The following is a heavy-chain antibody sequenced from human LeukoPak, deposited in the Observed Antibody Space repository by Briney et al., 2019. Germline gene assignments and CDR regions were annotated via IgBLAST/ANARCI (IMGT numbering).Heavy chain of an antibody. CDR3: ARKISGSYYDDIDY. D-gene: IGHD1-26*01. Sequence: GGSLRLSCAPSGFTFRTYEMNRVRQAPARGLESVSDISSSGRATYYVDPVKGGFTVFRDNTKNSLYLQMNSLTADDTAVYYCARKISGSYYDDIDYWGQGPLVTVSS. V-gene: IGHV3-48*03. J-gene: IGHJ4*02. CDR2: ISSSGRAT. CDR1: GFTFRTYE.